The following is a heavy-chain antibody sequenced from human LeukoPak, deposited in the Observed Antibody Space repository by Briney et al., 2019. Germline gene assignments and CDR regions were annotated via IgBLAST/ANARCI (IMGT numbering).Heavy chain of an antibody. J-gene: IGHJ4*02. CDR3: ATTRAYSSNWYYYDY. Sequence: PSETLSLTCTLSGDSISSRVSYWGWIRQPPGRGLEWIGSMYYSGSTYYNSSHKSRLTLSVDTSRNQFSLKLSSVTAAETAVYYCATTRAYSSNWYYYDYWGLGTLVTVSS. D-gene: IGHD6-13*01. V-gene: IGHV4-39*01. CDR2: MYYSGST. CDR1: GDSISSRVSY.